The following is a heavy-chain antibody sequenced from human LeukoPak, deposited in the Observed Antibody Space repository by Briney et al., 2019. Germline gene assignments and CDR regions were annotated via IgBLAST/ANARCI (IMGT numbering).Heavy chain of an antibody. Sequence: SETLSLTCSVSGGSISSYYWSWIRQPAGKGLEWIGRIYTSGSTNYNPSPKSRVTISVDKSKNQVSLKLSSVTAADTAVYYCVRGSSSWYGFDYWGQGTLVTVSS. V-gene: IGHV4-4*07. CDR3: VRGSSSWYGFDY. J-gene: IGHJ4*02. CDR1: GGSISSYY. D-gene: IGHD6-13*01. CDR2: IYTSGST.